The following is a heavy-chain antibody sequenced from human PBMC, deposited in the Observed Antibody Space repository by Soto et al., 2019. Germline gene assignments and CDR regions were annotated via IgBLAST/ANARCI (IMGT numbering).Heavy chain of an antibody. CDR3: AKDADAEAGKNDY. J-gene: IGHJ4*02. CDR2: ISDSGGST. V-gene: IGHV3-23*01. D-gene: IGHD6-19*01. Sequence: EVQLLESGGGLVQPGGSLRLSCAASGFTFSSYAMSWVRQAPGKGLEWVSAISDSGGSTYYADSVKGRFTISRDKSNNRLYLQKNSLTAEETAVYYRAKDADAEAGKNDYWGQGTLVTVAS. CDR1: GFTFSSYA.